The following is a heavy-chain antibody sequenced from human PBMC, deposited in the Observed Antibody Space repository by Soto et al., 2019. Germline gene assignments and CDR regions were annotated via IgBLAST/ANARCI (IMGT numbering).Heavy chain of an antibody. D-gene: IGHD6-13*01. CDR2: IDWDDDK. V-gene: IGHV2-70*04. J-gene: IGHJ4*02. CDR1: GFSLSTGGMR. Sequence: SGPTLVNPTQTLTLTCTFSGFSLSTGGMRVSWIRQPPGKALEWLARIDWDDDKFYSTSLKTRLTISKDTSKNQVVLTMTNMDPVDTATYYCARTSYSSSWYHFDYWGQGTLVTVSS. CDR3: ARTSYSSSWYHFDY.